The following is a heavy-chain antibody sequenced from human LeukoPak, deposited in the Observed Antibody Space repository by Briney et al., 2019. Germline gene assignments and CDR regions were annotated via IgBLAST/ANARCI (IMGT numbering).Heavy chain of an antibody. D-gene: IGHD2-2*02. V-gene: IGHV4-61*02. CDR1: GGSISSGSYY. Sequence: SQTLSLTCTVSGGSISSGSYYWSWIRQPAGKGLEWIGRIYTGGSTNYNPSLKSRVTISVDTSKNQFSLKLSSVTSADTAVYYCARGHTQGLFDICGQGTMVTVSS. CDR3: ARGHTQGLFDI. J-gene: IGHJ3*02. CDR2: IYTGGST.